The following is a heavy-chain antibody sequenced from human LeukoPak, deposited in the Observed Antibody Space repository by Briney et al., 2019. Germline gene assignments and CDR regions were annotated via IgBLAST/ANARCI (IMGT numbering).Heavy chain of an antibody. V-gene: IGHV4-4*07. D-gene: IGHD3-10*01. CDR1: GGSISSYY. CDR3: AISYYYGSGNYKYYFDY. J-gene: IGHJ4*02. Sequence: SETLSLTCTVSGGSISSYYWSWIRQPAGKGLEWIGRIYTSGSTNYNPSLKSRVTMSVDTSKNQFSLKLSSVTAADTSVYYCAISYYYGSGNYKYYFDYWGQGSLVTVSS. CDR2: IYTSGST.